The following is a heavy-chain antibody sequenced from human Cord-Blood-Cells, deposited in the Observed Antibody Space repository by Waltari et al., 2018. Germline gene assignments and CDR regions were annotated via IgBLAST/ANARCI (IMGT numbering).Heavy chain of an antibody. CDR1: GGTSSSYA. Sequence: QVQLGQSGAEVKKPGSSVKVSYKAPGGTSSSYAISWMRQAPGQGLEWMGGIIPIFGTANYAQKFQGRVTITADESTSTAYMELSSLRSEDTAVYYCARVLYRTSCYDYWGQGTLVTVSS. CDR2: IIPIFGTA. CDR3: ARVLYRTSCYDY. J-gene: IGHJ4*02. D-gene: IGHD2-2*01. V-gene: IGHV1-69*01.